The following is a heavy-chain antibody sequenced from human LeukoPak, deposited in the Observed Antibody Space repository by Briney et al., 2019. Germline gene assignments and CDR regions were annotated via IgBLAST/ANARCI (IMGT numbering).Heavy chain of an antibody. D-gene: IGHD1-14*01. J-gene: IGHJ4*02. CDR2: ISGSGDST. CDR3: ARSGISSPDY. V-gene: IGHV3-23*01. Sequence: PGGSLRLSCAASGFTFSSYAMSWVRQAPGKGLEWVSVISGSGDSTHYADSVKGRFTISRDNSKNTVYLQMNSLRAEDTAVYYCARSGISSPDYWGQGTLVTVSS. CDR1: GFTFSSYA.